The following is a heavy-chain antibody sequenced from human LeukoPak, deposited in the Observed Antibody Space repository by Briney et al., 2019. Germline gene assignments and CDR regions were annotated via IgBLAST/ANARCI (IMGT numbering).Heavy chain of an antibody. V-gene: IGHV4-39*01. J-gene: IGHJ4*02. CDR1: DNSISSSSYY. CDR3: ARHLPVWYNSGWYDY. D-gene: IGHD6-19*01. CDR2: IYYSGNT. Sequence: SETLSLTCTVSDNSISSSSYYWGWIRQPPGKGLEWTGSIYYSGNTYYNPSLKSRVTISVDTSKNQFSLKLSSVTAADTAVYYCARHLPVWYNSGWYDYWGQGALVTVSS.